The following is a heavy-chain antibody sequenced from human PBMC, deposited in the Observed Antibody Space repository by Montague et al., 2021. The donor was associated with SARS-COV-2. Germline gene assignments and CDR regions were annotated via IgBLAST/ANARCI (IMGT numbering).Heavy chain of an antibody. CDR1: GVSITTTNW. Sequence: SETLSLTCAVSGVSITTTNWWSLVRQPPGKGLEWVGEISYGGIANYNPSLTSRATLSMDRSRNLFSLKLSSVTAADTAIYYCAGKVLTVPADYWGQGTLVTVS. CDR2: ISYGGIA. D-gene: IGHD4-11*01. J-gene: IGHJ4*02. CDR3: AGKVLTVPADY. V-gene: IGHV4-4*02.